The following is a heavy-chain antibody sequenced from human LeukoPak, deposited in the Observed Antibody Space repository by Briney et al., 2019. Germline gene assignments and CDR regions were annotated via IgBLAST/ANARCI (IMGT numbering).Heavy chain of an antibody. CDR1: GFTFSGYG. CDR2: ISYDGHNE. Sequence: PGRSLRISCAASGFTFSGYGMHWVRQAPGKGLEWVAVISYDGHNEYYADSVKGRFTISRDNSKNTVYVQMNSLRAEDTAVYYCAKGVGYGGMDVWGQGTTVTVSS. J-gene: IGHJ6*02. D-gene: IGHD2-8*01. V-gene: IGHV3-30*18. CDR3: AKGVGYGGMDV.